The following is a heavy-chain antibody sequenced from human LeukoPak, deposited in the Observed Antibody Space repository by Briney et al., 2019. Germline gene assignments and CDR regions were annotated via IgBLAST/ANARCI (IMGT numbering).Heavy chain of an antibody. Sequence: GSLRLSCAASGFTFSSDSMSLVRQAPGKGLELVSAISGSGGSTYYAYSVKGRFTISRDNSKNTLYLQMDSLRAEDTAVYYCAKPSRLYFDYWGQGTLVTVSS. CDR2: ISGSGGST. CDR3: AKPSRLYFDY. J-gene: IGHJ4*02. V-gene: IGHV3-23*01. CDR1: GFTFSSDS.